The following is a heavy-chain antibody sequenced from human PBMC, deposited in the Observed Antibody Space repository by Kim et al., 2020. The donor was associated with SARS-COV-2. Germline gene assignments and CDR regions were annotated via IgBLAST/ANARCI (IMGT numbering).Heavy chain of an antibody. CDR1: GGSISSYY. V-gene: IGHV4-59*13. J-gene: IGHJ3*02. CDR3: SRDRCSGGSCSVSAFDI. D-gene: IGHD2-15*01. CDR2: IYYSGST. Sequence: SETLSLTCTVSGGSISSYYWSWIRQPPGKGLEWIGYIYYSGSTNYNPSLKSRFTISVDTFKNQFSLKLSSVTAADTAVYYCSRDRCSGGSCSVSAFDIWG.